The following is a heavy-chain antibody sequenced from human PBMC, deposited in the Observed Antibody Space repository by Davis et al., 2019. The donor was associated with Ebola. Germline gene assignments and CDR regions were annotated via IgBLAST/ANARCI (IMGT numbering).Heavy chain of an antibody. CDR3: ARRTRSAMSTIFHDAFDI. Sequence: MPSETLSLTCAVYGGSFSGYYWSWIRQPPGKGLEWIGEINHSGSTNYHPSLKSRVTISVDTSKNQFSLKLSSVTAADTAVYYCARRTRSAMSTIFHDAFDIWGQGTMVTVSS. CDR2: INHSGST. CDR1: GGSFSGYY. V-gene: IGHV4-34*01. J-gene: IGHJ3*02. D-gene: IGHD5/OR15-5a*01.